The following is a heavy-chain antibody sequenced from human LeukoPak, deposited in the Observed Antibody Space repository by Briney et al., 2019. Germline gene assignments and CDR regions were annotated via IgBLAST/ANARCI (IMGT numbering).Heavy chain of an antibody. CDR1: GFTFSSYE. Sequence: TGGSLRLSCAASGFTFSSYEMNWVRQAPGKGLEWVSYISSSGSTIYYADSVKGRFTISRDNSKNTLYLQMNSLRAEDTAVYYCARVEEMDWYFDLWGRGTLVTVSS. V-gene: IGHV3-48*03. CDR3: ARVEEMDWYFDL. CDR2: ISSSGSTI. J-gene: IGHJ2*01. D-gene: IGHD5-24*01.